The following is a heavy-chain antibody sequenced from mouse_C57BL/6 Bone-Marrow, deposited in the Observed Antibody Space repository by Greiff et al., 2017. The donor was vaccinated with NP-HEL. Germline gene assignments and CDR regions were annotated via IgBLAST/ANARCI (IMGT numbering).Heavy chain of an antibody. V-gene: IGHV5-15*01. Sequence: EVKVVESGGGLVQPGGSLKLSCAASGFTFSDYGMAWVRQAPRKGPEWVAFISNLAYSIYYADTVTGRFTISRENAKNTLYLEMSSLRSEDTAMYYCARRDYGWYFDVWGTGTTVTVSS. D-gene: IGHD2-4*01. CDR3: ARRDYGWYFDV. J-gene: IGHJ1*03. CDR1: GFTFSDYG. CDR2: ISNLAYSI.